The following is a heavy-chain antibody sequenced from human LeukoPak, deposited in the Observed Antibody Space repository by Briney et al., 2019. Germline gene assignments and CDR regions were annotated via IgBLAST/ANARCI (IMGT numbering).Heavy chain of an antibody. V-gene: IGHV3-7*01. CDR2: IKQDGSEK. J-gene: IGHJ4*02. Sequence: GGSLRLSCAAPGFTFSCYWMSWVRQAPGKGLEWVANIKQDGSEKYYVDSVKGRFTISRDNAENSLYLQMNSLRAEDTAVYYCARFGDYGRFPDYWGQGTLVIVSS. CDR1: GFTFSCYW. CDR3: ARFGDYGRFPDY. D-gene: IGHD4-17*01.